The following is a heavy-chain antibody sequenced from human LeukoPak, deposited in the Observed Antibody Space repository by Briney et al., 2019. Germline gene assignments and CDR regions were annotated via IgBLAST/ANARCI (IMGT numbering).Heavy chain of an antibody. Sequence: SETLSLTCAVYGGSFSGYYWSWIRQPPGKGLEWIGEINHSGSTNYNPSLKSRVTISADTSKNQFSLKLSSVTAADTAVYYCARSLLDCSGGSCYSYYFDYWGQGTLVTVSS. D-gene: IGHD2-15*01. CDR2: INHSGST. J-gene: IGHJ4*02. V-gene: IGHV4-34*01. CDR1: GGSFSGYY. CDR3: ARSLLDCSGGSCYSYYFDY.